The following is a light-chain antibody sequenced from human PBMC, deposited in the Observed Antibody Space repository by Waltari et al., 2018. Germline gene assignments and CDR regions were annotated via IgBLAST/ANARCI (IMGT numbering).Light chain of an antibody. CDR1: QSISTF. CDR3: QQSYSAPPWT. Sequence: DIQMTQSPSSLPASVGDRVTITCRASQSISTFLNWYQQKPGRAPKVLIYAASRLLSGVPSRFSGSGSGTDFTLTISSLQPEDFATYYCQQSYSAPPWTFGQGTKVEIK. CDR2: AAS. V-gene: IGKV1-39*01. J-gene: IGKJ1*01.